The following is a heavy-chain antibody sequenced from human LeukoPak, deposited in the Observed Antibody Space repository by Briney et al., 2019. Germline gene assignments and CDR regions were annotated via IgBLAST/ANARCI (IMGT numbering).Heavy chain of an antibody. Sequence: PGGSLRLSCAASGFTFSSYAMHWVSQAPGKGLEWVAVISYDGSNKYYADSVKGRFTISRDNSKNTLYLQMNSLRAEDTAVYYCAGGGYSGYDANEDYYYYYGMDVWGQGTTVTVSS. CDR1: GFTFSSYA. CDR3: AGGGYSGYDANEDYYYYYGMDV. J-gene: IGHJ6*02. CDR2: ISYDGSNK. V-gene: IGHV3-30-3*01. D-gene: IGHD5-12*01.